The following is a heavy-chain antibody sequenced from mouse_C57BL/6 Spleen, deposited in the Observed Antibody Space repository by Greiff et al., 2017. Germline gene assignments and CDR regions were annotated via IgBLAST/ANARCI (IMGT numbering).Heavy chain of an antibody. V-gene: IGHV1-80*01. CDR2: IYPGDGDT. Sequence: VKLMESGAELVKPGASVKISCKASGYAFSSYWMNWVKQRPGKGLEWIGQIYPGDGDTNYNGKFKGKATLTADKSSSTAYMQLSSLTSEDSAVYFCARLPTGTRGARDYWGQGTSVTVSS. J-gene: IGHJ4*01. D-gene: IGHD4-1*02. CDR3: ARLPTGTRGARDY. CDR1: GYAFSSYW.